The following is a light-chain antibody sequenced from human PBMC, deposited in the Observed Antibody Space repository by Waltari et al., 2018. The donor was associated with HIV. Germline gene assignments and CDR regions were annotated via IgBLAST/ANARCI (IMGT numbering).Light chain of an antibody. J-gene: IGLJ2*01. CDR2: EVT. CDR1: NSAIGGYNY. V-gene: IGLV2-8*01. Sequence: QSALTPPPSASGSPGQSVTISCTGPNSAIGGYNYVSWYQQHPGQAPKLVISEVTKRPAGVPGRFSGSKSGTTASLTVSGLQAEDEADYYCSSYANKNGFYVVFGGGTRLTVL. CDR3: SSYANKNGFYVV.